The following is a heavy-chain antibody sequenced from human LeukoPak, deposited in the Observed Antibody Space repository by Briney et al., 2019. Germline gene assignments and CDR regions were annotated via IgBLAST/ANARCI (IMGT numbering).Heavy chain of an antibody. V-gene: IGHV3-30*18. J-gene: IGHJ6*02. CDR2: ISYVGSNK. CDR3: AKDLSTVTTSYDILTGYYYYYYYGMDV. Sequence: GGSLRLSCAASGFTFSSYGMHWVRQAPGKGLEWVAVISYVGSNKYYADSVKGRFTISRDNSKNTLYLQMNSLRAEDTAVYYCAKDLSTVTTSYDILTGYYYYYYYGMDVWGQGTTVTVSS. D-gene: IGHD3-9*01. CDR1: GFTFSSYG.